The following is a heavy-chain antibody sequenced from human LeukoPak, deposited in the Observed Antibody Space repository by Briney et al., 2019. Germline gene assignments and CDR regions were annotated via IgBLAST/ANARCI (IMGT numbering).Heavy chain of an antibody. V-gene: IGHV1-8*01. D-gene: IGHD3-3*01. CDR2: MNPNSGNT. Sequence: ASVKVSCKASGYTFTSYDINWVRQATGQGLEWLGWMNPNSGNTGYAQKFQGRVIMTRNTSISTAYMELSSLRSEDTAVYYCARGARGYYDFDYWGQGTLVTVSS. J-gene: IGHJ4*02. CDR3: ARGARGYYDFDY. CDR1: GYTFTSYD.